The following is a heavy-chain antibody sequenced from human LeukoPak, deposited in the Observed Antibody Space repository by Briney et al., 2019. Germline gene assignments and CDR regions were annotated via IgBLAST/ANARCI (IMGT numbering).Heavy chain of an antibody. CDR2: IYYSGNT. D-gene: IGHD6-19*01. V-gene: IGHV4-39*07. CDR1: GGSISFSTYY. CDR3: ARAGRGSGWYVDYYYYYMDV. J-gene: IGHJ6*03. Sequence: SETLSLTCTVSGGSISFSTYYWGWIRQPPGKGLDWIGSIYYSGNTYYNPSLKSRVTISVDTSKNQFSLRLSPVTAADTAVYYCARAGRGSGWYVDYYYYYMDVWGKGTTVTISS.